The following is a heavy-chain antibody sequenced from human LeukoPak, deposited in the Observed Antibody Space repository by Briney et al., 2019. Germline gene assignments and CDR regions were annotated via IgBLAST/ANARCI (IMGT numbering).Heavy chain of an antibody. J-gene: IGHJ4*02. V-gene: IGHV3-53*01. CDR2: ICGGGKT. D-gene: IGHD6-13*01. Sequence: GGSLRLSCALSGFPVSSTHMGWVRQAPGKGLEWVSVICGGGKTSYAGSVQGRVTFSRDNSKNTLYLQMTRLRVEDTAVYYCAAWRGSSWFDYWGQGTLVTVSS. CDR3: AAWRGSSWFDY. CDR1: GFPVSSTH.